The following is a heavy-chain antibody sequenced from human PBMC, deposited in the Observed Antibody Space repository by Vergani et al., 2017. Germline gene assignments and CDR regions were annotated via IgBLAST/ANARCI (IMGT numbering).Heavy chain of an antibody. CDR2: IRSDESRR. Sequence: QVQLVESGGGVVQPGGSLRLSCAASGFTFNSYGMHWVRQAPGRGLEWVASIRSDESRRYYGDSMEGPFTISRDNSKNTLYLQMKSLRPEDTAVYYGAREGRGDGRRDMDVWGQGTTVTVSS. CDR1: GFTFNSYG. CDR3: AREGRGDGRRDMDV. J-gene: IGHJ6*02. V-gene: IGHV3-30*02. D-gene: IGHD2-8*01.